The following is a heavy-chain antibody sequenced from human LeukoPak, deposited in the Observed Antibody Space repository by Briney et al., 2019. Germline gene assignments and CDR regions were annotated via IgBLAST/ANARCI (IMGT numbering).Heavy chain of an antibody. CDR3: ARSPKYYYDSSGYSDY. J-gene: IGHJ4*02. CDR2: ISSSSSYI. Sequence: PGGSLRLSCAASGFTFSSYSMNWVRQAPGKGLEWVSSISSSSSYIYYADSVKGRFTISRDNAKNSLYLQMNSLRAEDTAVYYCARSPKYYYDSSGYSDYWGQGTLVTVSS. V-gene: IGHV3-21*01. CDR1: GFTFSSYS. D-gene: IGHD3-22*01.